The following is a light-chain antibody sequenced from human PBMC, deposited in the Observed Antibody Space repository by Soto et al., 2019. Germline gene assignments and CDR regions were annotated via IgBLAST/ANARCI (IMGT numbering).Light chain of an antibody. CDR1: SNDVGGYNF. Sequence: QSVLAQPPSASGSPRQSVTISCAGTSNDVGGYNFVSWYQQHPGKAPKLMIFEVSKRPSGVPDRFSGSKSGNTASLTVSGLQAEDEADYYCSSYAGNNIFYVFGTGTKVTVL. CDR2: EVS. J-gene: IGLJ1*01. CDR3: SSYAGNNIFYV. V-gene: IGLV2-8*01.